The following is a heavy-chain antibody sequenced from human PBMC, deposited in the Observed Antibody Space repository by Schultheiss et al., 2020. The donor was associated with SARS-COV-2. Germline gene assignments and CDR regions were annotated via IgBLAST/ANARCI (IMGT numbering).Heavy chain of an antibody. CDR2: IDWDDDK. D-gene: IGHD3-10*01. V-gene: IGHV2-70*01. CDR3: ARTPGSTSVGWLDP. J-gene: IGHJ5*02. CDR1: GFSLSTSGMC. Sequence: SGPTLVKPTQTLTLTCTFSGFSLSTSGMCVSWIRQPPGKALEWLALIDWDDDKYYSTSLKSRLTITKDTSKNQVVLTMTNMDPVDTATYYCARTPGSTSVGWLDPWGQGTLVTVSS.